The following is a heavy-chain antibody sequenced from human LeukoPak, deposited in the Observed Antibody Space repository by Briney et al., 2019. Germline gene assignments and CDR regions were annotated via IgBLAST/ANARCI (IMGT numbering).Heavy chain of an antibody. CDR2: INHSGST. D-gene: IGHD6-6*01. CDR1: GGSFSGYY. CDR3: ARGSRVSSSSFDY. V-gene: IGHV4-34*01. J-gene: IGHJ4*02. Sequence: PSETLSLTCAVYGGSFSGYYWSWIRQPPGKGLEWIGEINHSGSTNYNPSLKSRVTISVDTSKNQFSLKLSSVTAADTAVYYCARGSRVSSSSFDYWGQGTLVTVSS.